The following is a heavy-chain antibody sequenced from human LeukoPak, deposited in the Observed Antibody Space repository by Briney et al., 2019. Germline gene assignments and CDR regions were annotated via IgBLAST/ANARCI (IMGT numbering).Heavy chain of an antibody. V-gene: IGHV1-8*03. CDR3: ARGWNSGSGSPFDY. D-gene: IGHD3-10*01. J-gene: IGHJ4*02. CDR2: MNSNSGNT. Sequence: GASVKVSCKASGYTFTSYDINWVRQAPGQGLEWMGWMNSNSGNTGYAQKFQGRLTITRITSISTAYMELSSLRSEDTAVYYCARGWNSGSGSPFDYWGQGTPVTVSS. CDR1: GYTFTSYD.